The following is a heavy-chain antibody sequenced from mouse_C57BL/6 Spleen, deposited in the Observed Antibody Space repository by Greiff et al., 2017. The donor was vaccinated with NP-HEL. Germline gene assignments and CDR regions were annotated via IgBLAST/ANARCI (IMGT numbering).Heavy chain of an antibody. J-gene: IGHJ2*01. CDR2: ISSGGSYT. V-gene: IGHV5-6*02. D-gene: IGHD1-1*01. CDR3: ARHYYGSSPYFDY. CDR1: GFTFSSYG. Sequence: DVKLVESGGDLVKPGGSLKLSCAASGFTFSSYGMSWVRQTPDKRLEWVATISSGGSYTYYPDSVKGRFTISRDNAKNTLYLQMSSLKSEDTAMYYCARHYYGSSPYFDYWGQGTTLTVSS.